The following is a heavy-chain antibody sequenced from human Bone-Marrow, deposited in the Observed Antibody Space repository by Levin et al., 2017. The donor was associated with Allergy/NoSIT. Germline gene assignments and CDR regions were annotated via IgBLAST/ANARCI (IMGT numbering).Heavy chain of an antibody. CDR1: GGPISGGSYQ. CDR2: SYYSGKT. CDR3: ARFRLGAAATLFDS. D-gene: IGHD6-13*01. V-gene: IGHV4-61*01. J-gene: IGHJ4*02. Sequence: SQTLSLTCAVSGGPISGGSYQWPWIRQPPGKGLEYIGYSYYSGKTNYNPSLQSRVAISVDTSKNQFSLILSSVTAADTALYYCARFRLGAAATLFDSWGQGTLVTVSS.